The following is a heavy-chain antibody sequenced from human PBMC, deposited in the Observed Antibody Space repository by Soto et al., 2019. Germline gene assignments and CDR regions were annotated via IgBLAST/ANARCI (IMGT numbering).Heavy chain of an antibody. V-gene: IGHV1-18*01. D-gene: IGHD6-13*01. CDR3: ARAPPWSIAAGTAFDY. CDR2: ISAYNGNT. Sequence: GASVKVSCKASGYTFTSYGISWVRQAPGQGLEWMGWISAYNGNTNYAQKLQGRVTMTTDTSTSTAYMELRSLRSDDTAVYYCARAPPWSIAAGTAFDYWGQGTLVTVSS. J-gene: IGHJ4*02. CDR1: GYTFTSYG.